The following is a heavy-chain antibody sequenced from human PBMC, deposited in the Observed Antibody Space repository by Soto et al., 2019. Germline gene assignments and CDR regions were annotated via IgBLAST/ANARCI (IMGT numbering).Heavy chain of an antibody. CDR1: GYSISSGYY. D-gene: IGHD3-3*01. CDR2: SYHSGST. J-gene: IGHJ5*02. V-gene: IGHV4-38-2*01. CDR3: ERGYYDFWSGYYMDWFDP. Sequence: SETLSLTCAVSGYSISSGYYWGWIRQPPGKGLEWIGSSYHSGSTYYNPSLKSRVTISVDTSKNQLSLKLSSVTAADTAVYYCERGYYDFWSGYYMDWFDPWGQGTLVTVSS.